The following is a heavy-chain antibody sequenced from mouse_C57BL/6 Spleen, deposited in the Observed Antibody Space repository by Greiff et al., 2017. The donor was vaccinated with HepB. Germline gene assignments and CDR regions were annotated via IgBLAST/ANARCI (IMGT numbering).Heavy chain of an antibody. CDR1: GYAFSSYW. CDR2: IYPGDGDT. D-gene: IGHD3-3*01. Sequence: QVQLKESGAELVKPGASVKISCKASGYAFSSYWMNWVKQRPGKGLEWIGQIYPGDGDTNYNGKFKGKATLTADKSSSTAYMQLISLTSEDSAVYFCARWRGTFYAMDYWGQGTSVTVSS. J-gene: IGHJ4*01. V-gene: IGHV1-80*01. CDR3: ARWRGTFYAMDY.